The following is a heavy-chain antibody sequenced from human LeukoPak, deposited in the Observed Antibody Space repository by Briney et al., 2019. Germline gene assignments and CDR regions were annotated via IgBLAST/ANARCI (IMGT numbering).Heavy chain of an antibody. CDR1: GFTFSDYA. CDR2: ISHSSTYI. D-gene: IGHD4-23*01. CDR3: ARQLYGGSST. J-gene: IGHJ5*01. V-gene: IGHV3-21*01. Sequence: GGYLRLSCAASGFTFSDYAMNWVRQAPGKGLEWVSSISHSSTYIYYADSVKGRFTISRDNAKNSLYLQMNSLRAEDTAVYYCARQLYGGSSTWGQRTLVTVSS.